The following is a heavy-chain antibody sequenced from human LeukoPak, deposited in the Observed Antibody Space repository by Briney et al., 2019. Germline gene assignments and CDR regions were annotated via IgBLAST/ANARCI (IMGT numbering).Heavy chain of an antibody. J-gene: IGHJ4*02. CDR1: GFTFSSYD. CDR2: INTDGSST. D-gene: IGHD6-13*01. CDR3: ARTSGSNWPVDY. V-gene: IGHV3-74*01. Sequence: QPGGSLRLSCAASGFTFSSYDMDWVRQAPGKGLVWVSRINTDGSSTTYADSVKGRFTISRDNAKNTLYLQMNSLRAEDTAVYYCARTSGSNWPVDYWGQGTLVTVSS.